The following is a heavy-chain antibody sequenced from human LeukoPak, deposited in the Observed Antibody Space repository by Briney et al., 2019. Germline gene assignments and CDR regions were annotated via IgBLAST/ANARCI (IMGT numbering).Heavy chain of an antibody. CDR3: APGSTGGSRGSWFDP. J-gene: IGHJ5*02. Sequence: SETLSLTCAVYGGSLSGYNWSWIRQPPGKGLEWIGEINHSGSTNYNPSLKSRVTISVDTSKNQFSLKLSSVTAADTAIYYCAPGSTGGSRGSWFDPWGQGTLVTVSS. D-gene: IGHD1-26*01. CDR2: INHSGST. V-gene: IGHV4-34*01. CDR1: GGSLSGYN.